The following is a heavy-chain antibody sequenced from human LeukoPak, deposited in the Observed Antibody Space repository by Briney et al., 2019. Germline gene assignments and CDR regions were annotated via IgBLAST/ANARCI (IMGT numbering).Heavy chain of an antibody. D-gene: IGHD4-17*01. V-gene: IGHV1-18*01. CDR3: ARDRHGDYVPCFDY. CDR2: ISAYNGNT. CDR1: GYTFTSYG. Sequence: ASVKVSCKASGYTFTSYGISWVRQAPGQGLEWMGWISAYNGNTNYAQKLQGRVTMTTDTSTSTAYMELRSLRSDDTAVYYCARDRHGDYVPCFDYWGQGTLVTVSS. J-gene: IGHJ4*02.